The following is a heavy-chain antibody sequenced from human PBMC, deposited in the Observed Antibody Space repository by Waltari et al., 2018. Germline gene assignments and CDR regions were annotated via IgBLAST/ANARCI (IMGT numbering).Heavy chain of an antibody. CDR2: ISEDASER. V-gene: IGHV3-7*01. D-gene: IGHD4-4*01. CDR3: ARDIAYSLDY. CDR1: GFTVSNNG. Sequence: EVQLVESGGNLVHPGGSLRLSWLASGFTVSNNGMSWGRQAPGKGLEWVAKISEDASERYYVDSVKGRFTISRDNAKNSLYLEMNSLRAEDTAMYYCARDIAYSLDYWGQGTLVTVSS. J-gene: IGHJ4*02.